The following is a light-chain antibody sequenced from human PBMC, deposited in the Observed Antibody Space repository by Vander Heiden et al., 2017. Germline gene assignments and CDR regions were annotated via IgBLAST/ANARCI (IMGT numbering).Light chain of an antibody. J-gene: IGLJ1*01. CDR2: KDS. V-gene: IGLV3-25*03. CDR3: QSADSSGTYYV. CDR1: ALPKQY. Sequence: SYELTQPPSVSVSPGQTARITCVGDALPKQYAYWYQQKQGQAPVLVIYKDSERPSGIPERFSGSSSGTTVTLTISGVQAEDEADYYCQSADSSGTYYVFGTGTKVTVL.